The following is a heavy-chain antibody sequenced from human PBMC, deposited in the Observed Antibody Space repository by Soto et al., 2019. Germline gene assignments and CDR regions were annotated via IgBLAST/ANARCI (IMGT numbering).Heavy chain of an antibody. CDR2: ISPDGSNA. V-gene: IGHV3-30-3*01. CDR1: GSTFSSYD. CDR3: ARGPSHGAFDI. J-gene: IGHJ3*02. Sequence: QVQLVESGGDVVQPGRSLRLSCAASGSTFSSYDIHWVRQAPGKGLEWVAHISPDGSNADYADSVKGRFIISRDNAKNMVYLQMNSLRVEDTSVYHSARGPSHGAFDIWGQGTMVTVSS.